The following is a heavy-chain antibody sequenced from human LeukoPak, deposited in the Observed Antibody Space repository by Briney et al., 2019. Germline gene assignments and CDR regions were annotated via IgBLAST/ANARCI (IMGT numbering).Heavy chain of an antibody. Sequence: GRSLRLSFAASGFTSGSYRRDWVRQAPGKGLEWVAVIWYDGSNKYYADSVKGRFTISRDNSKNTLYLQMNSLRAEDTTVYYCAIRQAADYVGVDYWGQGTLVTVSS. J-gene: IGHJ4*02. CDR3: AIRQAADYVGVDY. CDR1: GFTSGSYR. D-gene: IGHD4-17*01. CDR2: IWYDGSNK. V-gene: IGHV3-33*01.